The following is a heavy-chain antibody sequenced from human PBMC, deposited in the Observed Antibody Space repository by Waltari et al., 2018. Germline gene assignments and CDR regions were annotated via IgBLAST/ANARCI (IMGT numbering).Heavy chain of an antibody. V-gene: IGHV1-69*10. J-gene: IGHJ3*02. CDR1: GGTFSSYA. D-gene: IGHD3-22*01. CDR3: ARSYYYDSSGYYNDAFDI. Sequence: QVQLVQSGAEVKKPGSSVKVSCKASGGTFSSYAISWVRQAPGQGLEWMGGIIPILGIANDAQRLQGRVTITADKSTSTAYMELSSLRSEDTAVYYCARSYYYDSSGYYNDAFDIWGQGTMVTVSS. CDR2: IIPILGIA.